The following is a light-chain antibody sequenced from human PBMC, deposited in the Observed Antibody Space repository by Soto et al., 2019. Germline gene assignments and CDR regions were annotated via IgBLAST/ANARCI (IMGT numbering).Light chain of an antibody. CDR2: GAS. CDR3: QQSNKWPPWT. J-gene: IGKJ1*01. V-gene: IGKV3-15*01. Sequence: EIVMTQSPATLSVSPGERATLSCRASQSVDSNLAWYQQKPGQAPRLLIYGASTRATGIPARFSGSGSGTEFTLTISSLQSEDFAVYYCQQSNKWPPWTFGQGTKVKSN. CDR1: QSVDSN.